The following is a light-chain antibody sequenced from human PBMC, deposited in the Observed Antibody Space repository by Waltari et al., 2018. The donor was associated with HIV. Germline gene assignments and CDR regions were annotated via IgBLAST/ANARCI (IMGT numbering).Light chain of an antibody. J-gene: IGLJ2*01. CDR1: SSDVDSSNY. CDR2: EVS. CDR3: SSYTSSSTVV. V-gene: IGLV2-14*01. Sequence: QSALTQPASVSGSPGQSITISCTGTSSDVDSSNYVSWYQQHPGRAPKLMINEVSSRPSGVSYRFSGSKSGNTASLTISGLQAEDEADYYCSSYTSSSTVVFGGGTKLTVL.